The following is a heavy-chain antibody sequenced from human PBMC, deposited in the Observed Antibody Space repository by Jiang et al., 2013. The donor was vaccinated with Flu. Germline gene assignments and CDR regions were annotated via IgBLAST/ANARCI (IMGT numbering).Heavy chain of an antibody. CDR2: ISGNNDNT. J-gene: IGHJ4*02. V-gene: IGHV1-18*01. Sequence: SGAEVKKPGASVKVSCKTSGYTFTNYGVSWVRQAPGQGLEWMGWISGNNDNTNYAQNIQGRATMTTDASTSTAYMELRGLRSDDTAVYYCVRDGHSNNWYVDLLGYWGQGTLVTVSS. D-gene: IGHD1-1*01. CDR1: GYTFTNYG. CDR3: VRDGHSNNWYVDLLGY.